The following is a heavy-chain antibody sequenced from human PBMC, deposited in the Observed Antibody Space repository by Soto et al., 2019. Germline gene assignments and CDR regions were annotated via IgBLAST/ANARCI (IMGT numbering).Heavy chain of an antibody. J-gene: IGHJ4*02. CDR3: AKAHILGYCSGGSCYVHFDY. CDR1: GFTFSSYA. Sequence: EVQLLESGGGLAQPGGSLRLSCAASGFTFSSYAMSWVRQAPGKGLEWVSAISGSGGSTYYADSVKGRFTISRDNSKNTLYLQMNSLRAEDTAVYYCAKAHILGYCSGGSCYVHFDYWGQGTLVTVSS. CDR2: ISGSGGST. D-gene: IGHD2-15*01. V-gene: IGHV3-23*01.